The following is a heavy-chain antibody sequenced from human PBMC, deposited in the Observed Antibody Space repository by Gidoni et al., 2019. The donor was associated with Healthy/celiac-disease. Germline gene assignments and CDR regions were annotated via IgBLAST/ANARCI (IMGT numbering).Heavy chain of an antibody. CDR3: ARLEYQGMDV. J-gene: IGHJ6*02. Sequence: QVQLQESGPGLVKPSATLSLTCPVSGYSISSVYYWGWIRQPPGKGLEWIGSIYHSGSTYYNPSLKSRVTISVDTSKNQFSLKLSSVTAADTAVYYCARLEYQGMDVWGQGTTVTVSS. D-gene: IGHD2-2*01. CDR2: IYHSGST. CDR1: GYSISSVYY. V-gene: IGHV4-38-2*01.